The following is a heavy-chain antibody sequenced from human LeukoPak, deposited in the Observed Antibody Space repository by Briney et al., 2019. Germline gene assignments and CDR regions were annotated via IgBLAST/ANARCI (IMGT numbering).Heavy chain of an antibody. CDR3: ARDKVAKASYGDYGLEGY. CDR1: GYTFTSYG. D-gene: IGHD4-17*01. J-gene: IGHJ4*02. Sequence: WASVKVSCKASGYTFTSYGISWVRQAPGQGLEWMGWISAYNGNTNYAQKLQGRVTMTTDTSTSTAYMELRSLRSDDTAVYYCARDKVAKASYGDYGLEGYWGQGTLVTVSS. CDR2: ISAYNGNT. V-gene: IGHV1-18*01.